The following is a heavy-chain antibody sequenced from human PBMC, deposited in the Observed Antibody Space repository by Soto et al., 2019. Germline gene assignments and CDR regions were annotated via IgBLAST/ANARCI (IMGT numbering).Heavy chain of an antibody. D-gene: IGHD3-3*01. CDR3: AKDPSQGVTIFGVVITPFFDY. CDR1: GFTFSSYG. CDR2: ISYDGSNK. Sequence: GGSLRLSCAASGFTFSSYGMHWVRQAPGKGLEWVAVISYDGSNKYYADSVKGRFTISRDNSKNTLYLQMNSLRAEDTAVYYCAKDPSQGVTIFGVVITPFFDYWGQGTLVTVSS. J-gene: IGHJ4*02. V-gene: IGHV3-30*18.